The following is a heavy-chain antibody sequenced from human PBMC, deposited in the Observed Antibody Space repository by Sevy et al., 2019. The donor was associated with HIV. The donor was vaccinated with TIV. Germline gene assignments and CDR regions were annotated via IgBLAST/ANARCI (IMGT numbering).Heavy chain of an antibody. D-gene: IGHD6-19*01. CDR3: ARSSSVWDGTYNFWFDP. V-gene: IGHV6-1*01. J-gene: IGHJ5*02. CDR1: GDSVSNKGVA. Sequence: SQTLSLTCDISGDSVSNKGVAWNWIRQSPSRGLEWLGRTYYRSKWYNNYAVSVQGRININGDTSKNQFSLQLNSVTPEDTAVYYCARSSSVWDGTYNFWFDPWGHGTLVTVSS. CDR2: TYYRSKWYN.